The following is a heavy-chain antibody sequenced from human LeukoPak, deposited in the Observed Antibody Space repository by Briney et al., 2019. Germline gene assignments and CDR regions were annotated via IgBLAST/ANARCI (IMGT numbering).Heavy chain of an antibody. J-gene: IGHJ4*02. CDR1: GYTFTGYY. CDR2: INPNSGGA. Sequence: ASVKVSCKASGYTFTGYYMHWVRPAPGQGLEWMGWINPNSGGANYAQTLQGRVTMTRDTSISIVYMELSGLRTDDTAVYYCARVLRYDDSSGYYAYWGQGTLFTVSS. V-gene: IGHV1-2*02. CDR3: ARVLRYDDSSGYYAY. D-gene: IGHD3-22*01.